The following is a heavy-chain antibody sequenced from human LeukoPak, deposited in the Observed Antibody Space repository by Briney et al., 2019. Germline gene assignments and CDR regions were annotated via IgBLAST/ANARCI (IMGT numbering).Heavy chain of an antibody. J-gene: IGHJ4*02. CDR3: ARGRRAVAAGAMDY. V-gene: IGHV1-69-2*01. CDR1: GYTFTDYY. CDR2: VDPEDGET. Sequence: ASVKVSCKVSGYTFTDYYMHWVQQAPGKGLEWMGLVDPEDGETIYAEKFQGRVTITADTSTDTAYMELSSLRSDDTAVYYCARGRRAVAAGAMDYWGQGTLVTVSS. D-gene: IGHD6-19*01.